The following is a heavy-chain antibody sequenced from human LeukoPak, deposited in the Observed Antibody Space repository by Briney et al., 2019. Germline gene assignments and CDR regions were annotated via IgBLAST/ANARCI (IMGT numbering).Heavy chain of an antibody. J-gene: IGHJ5*02. V-gene: IGHV4-39*01. Sequence: PSETLSLTCAVYGGSFSSYYWGWIRQPPGKGLEWIGSIYYSGSTYYNPSLKSRVTISVDTSKNQFSLKLSSVTAADTAVYYCARHRITMVRGVMGWFDPWGQGTLVTVSS. CDR2: IYYSGST. CDR1: GGSFSSYY. D-gene: IGHD3-10*01. CDR3: ARHRITMVRGVMGWFDP.